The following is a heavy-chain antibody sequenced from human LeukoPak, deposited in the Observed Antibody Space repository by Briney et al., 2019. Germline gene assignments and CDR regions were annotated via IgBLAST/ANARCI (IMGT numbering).Heavy chain of an antibody. V-gene: IGHV3-7*03. CDR2: IREDGSEK. Sequence: QAGGSLRLSCAASTFTFRNYWMSWVRQAPGKGLEWVANIREDGSEKDYVDSVKGRFTISRDNAKNSLYLQMNSLRAEDTAVYYCARRDYYLYYFDYWGQGTLVTVSS. CDR1: TFTFRNYW. J-gene: IGHJ4*02. D-gene: IGHD3-22*01. CDR3: ARRDYYLYYFDY.